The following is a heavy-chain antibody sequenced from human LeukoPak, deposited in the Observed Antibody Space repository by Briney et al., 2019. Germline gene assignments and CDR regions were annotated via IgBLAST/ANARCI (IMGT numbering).Heavy chain of an antibody. CDR1: GFTFSTYG. CDR3: ATYSGYDRIFDY. J-gene: IGHJ4*02. V-gene: IGHV3-48*01. Sequence: GGSLRLSCAASGFTFSTYGMNWVRQAPGKGLEWVSYISGSSSAINYADSVKGRFTISRHNAKNSLYLQMNSLRAGDTAVYYCATYSGYDRIFDYWGQGTLVTVSS. D-gene: IGHD5-12*01. CDR2: ISGSSSAI.